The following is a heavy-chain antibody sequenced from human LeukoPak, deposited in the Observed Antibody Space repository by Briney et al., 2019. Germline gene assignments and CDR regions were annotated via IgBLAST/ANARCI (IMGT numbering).Heavy chain of an antibody. CDR2: ISGSGGST. CDR1: GGSFSGYY. CDR3: AKSDV. V-gene: IGHV3-23*01. Sequence: ETLSLTCAVYGGSFSGYYWSWIRQPPGKGLEWVSAISGSGGSTYYADSVKGRFTISRDNSKNTLYLQMNSLRAEDTAVYYCAKSDVWGQGTTVTVSS. J-gene: IGHJ6*02.